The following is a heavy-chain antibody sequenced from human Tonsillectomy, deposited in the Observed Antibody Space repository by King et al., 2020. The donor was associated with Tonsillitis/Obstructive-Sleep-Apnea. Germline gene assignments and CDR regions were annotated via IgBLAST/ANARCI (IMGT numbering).Heavy chain of an antibody. CDR3: ARVSVESNENFDF. D-gene: IGHD2-8*01. J-gene: IGHJ4*02. V-gene: IGHV2-5*02. CDR2: IYWDDDK. CDR1: GFSLTSSQVG. Sequence: TLKESGPTLVKPTQTLTLTCTFSGFSLTSSQVGVGWIRQPPGQALEWLALIYWDDDKRFSPSLRGRLAITKDISKSQVVLTMTNMDPVDTATYYCARVSVESNENFDFWGQGTLVTVSS.